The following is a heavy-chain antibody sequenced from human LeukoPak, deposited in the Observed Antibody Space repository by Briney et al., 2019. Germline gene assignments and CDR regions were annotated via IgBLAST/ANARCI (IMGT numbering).Heavy chain of an antibody. CDR1: GFTFSTYG. J-gene: IGHJ4*02. CDR2: ISYDGSNN. CDR3: ANEDPYSGIAGRPPLGF. D-gene: IGHD6-6*01. V-gene: IGHV3-30*18. Sequence: PGGSLRLSCAASGFTFSTYGMHWVRQAPGKGLEWVAVISYDGSNNYYADSVKGRFTISRDNSKNTLYLQMNSLRVEDTAVYYCANEDPYSGIAGRPPLGFWGQGTLVTVSS.